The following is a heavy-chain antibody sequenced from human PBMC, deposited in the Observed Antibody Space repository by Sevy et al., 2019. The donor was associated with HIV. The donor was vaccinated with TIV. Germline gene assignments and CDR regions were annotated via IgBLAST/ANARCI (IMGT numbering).Heavy chain of an antibody. CDR3: ARVGYDSSGYYPSTFDY. D-gene: IGHD3-22*01. CDR2: IYPSGNT. CDR1: GGSFSSGDSY. V-gene: IGHV4-31*03. Sequence: SETLSLTCTVSGGSFSSGDSYWSWIRQHPGKGLEWIGYIYPSGNTYYKSSLKSRATISGDTSKNQFSLELSYVTAADTAVYYCARVGYDSSGYYPSTFDYWGQGSLVNVSS. J-gene: IGHJ4*02.